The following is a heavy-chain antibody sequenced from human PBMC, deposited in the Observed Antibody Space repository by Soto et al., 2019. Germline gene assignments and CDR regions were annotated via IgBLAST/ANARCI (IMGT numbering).Heavy chain of an antibody. CDR3: ARPPASIYDYIWGSYRPEHEFDY. V-gene: IGHV4-39*01. CDR2: IYYSGST. D-gene: IGHD3-16*02. CDR1: GGSISSSSYY. Sequence: PSGTLSLTCTVSGGSISSSSYYWGWIRRPPGKGLEWIGSIYYSGSTYYNPSLKSRVTISVDTSKNQFSPKLSSVTAADTAVYYCARPPASIYDYIWGSYRPEHEFDYWGQGTLVTVSS. J-gene: IGHJ4*02.